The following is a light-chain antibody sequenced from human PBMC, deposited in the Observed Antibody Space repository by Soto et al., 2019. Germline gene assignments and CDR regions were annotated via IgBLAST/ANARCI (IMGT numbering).Light chain of an antibody. Sequence: QSALTQPASVSGSPGQSITISCTGTSSDVAGYNYVSWYQQHPGKAPKLMIYDVSNRPSGVSNRFSGSESGNTASLTISGLQAEDEADYYCSSYTSSSTPIFGGGTKVTVL. CDR2: DVS. J-gene: IGLJ2*01. V-gene: IGLV2-14*01. CDR1: SSDVAGYNY. CDR3: SSYTSSSTPI.